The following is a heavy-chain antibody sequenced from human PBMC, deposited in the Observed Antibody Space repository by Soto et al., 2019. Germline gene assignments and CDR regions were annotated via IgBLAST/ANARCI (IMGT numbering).Heavy chain of an antibody. CDR1: GYIFPEYY. V-gene: IGHV1-2*02. J-gene: IGHJ4*02. D-gene: IGHD2-2*01. CDR3: SRASAAATSWFVY. Sequence: ASVKVSCKASGYIFPEYYIHWVRQAPGQGLEWMGWFNPKTGGANSAQKFQGRVTMTRDTSITTVYLELSSLTSDDTAVYFCSRASAAATSWFVYWGQGPLVTVSS. CDR2: FNPKTGGA.